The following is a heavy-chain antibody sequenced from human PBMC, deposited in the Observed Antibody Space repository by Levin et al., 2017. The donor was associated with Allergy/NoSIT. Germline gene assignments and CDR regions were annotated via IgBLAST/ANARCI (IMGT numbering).Heavy chain of an antibody. Sequence: NPSETLSLTCTISGGSIDSSSYYWGWIRQPPGKGPEWIGTIYYSGSTYYNPSLKSRVSISVDTSRNQFSLKLSSVTAAATAVYYCVRPWGYFNSGGHYSPGWFDHWGQGALVTVSS. D-gene: IGHD3-10*01. CDR2: IYYSGST. J-gene: IGHJ5*02. V-gene: IGHV4-39*01. CDR3: VRPWGYFNSGGHYSPGWFDH. CDR1: GGSIDSSSYY.